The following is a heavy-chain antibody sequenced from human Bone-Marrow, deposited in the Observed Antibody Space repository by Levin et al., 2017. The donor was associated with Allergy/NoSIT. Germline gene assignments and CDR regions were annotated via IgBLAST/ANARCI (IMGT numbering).Heavy chain of an antibody. D-gene: IGHD6-13*01. J-gene: IGHJ4*02. V-gene: IGHV4-39*01. Sequence: ESLKISCTVSGGSISSSSYYWGWIRQPPGKGLEWIGSIYYSGSTYYNPSLKSRVTISVDTSKNQFSLKLSSVTAADTAVYYCARHGDLRRAGYSSSWPGGYFDYWGQGTLVTVSS. CDR3: ARHGDLRRAGYSSSWPGGYFDY. CDR2: IYYSGST. CDR1: GGSISSSSYY.